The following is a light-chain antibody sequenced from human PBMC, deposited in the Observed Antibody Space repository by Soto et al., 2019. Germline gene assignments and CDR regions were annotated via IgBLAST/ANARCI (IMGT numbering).Light chain of an antibody. CDR3: QTWGTGIHVV. CDR2: LDSDGSH. J-gene: IGLJ2*01. Sequence: QPVLTQSPSASASLGASVKLTCNLSRGHSSYAIAWHQQQPEKGPRYLMKLDSDGSHTKGDAIPDRFSGSSSGAERYLTISSLQSEDEADYYCQTWGTGIHVVFGGGTKLTVL. V-gene: IGLV4-69*01. CDR1: RGHSSYA.